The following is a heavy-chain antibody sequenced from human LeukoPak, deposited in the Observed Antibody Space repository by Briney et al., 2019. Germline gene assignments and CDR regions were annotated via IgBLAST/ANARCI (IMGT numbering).Heavy chain of an antibody. CDR1: GFTFSNYG. CDR3: AKDRSTYNVLTGYLES. Sequence: PGGSLRLSCAASGFTFSNYGMHWVRQAPGKGPEWVALISFDGGNKNYVDSVKGRFTVSRDNSRNTLYLQMNSLRDEDTAMYYCAKDRSTYNVLTGYLESWGQGTLVIVSS. V-gene: IGHV3-30*18. J-gene: IGHJ5*02. CDR2: ISFDGGNK. D-gene: IGHD3-9*01.